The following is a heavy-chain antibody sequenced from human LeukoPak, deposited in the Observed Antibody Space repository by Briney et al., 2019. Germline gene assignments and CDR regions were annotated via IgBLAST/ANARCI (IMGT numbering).Heavy chain of an antibody. D-gene: IGHD4-17*01. CDR1: GFTFSSYS. Sequence: GGSLRLSCAASGFTFSSYSMIWVRQAPGKGLEWVSVIYSGGTTYYGDSVEGRFTISRDNSRNTLNLQMNSLRAEDTAVYFCARGQSGDPAFDIWGQGTMVTVSS. J-gene: IGHJ3*02. CDR2: IYSGGTT. V-gene: IGHV3-53*01. CDR3: ARGQSGDPAFDI.